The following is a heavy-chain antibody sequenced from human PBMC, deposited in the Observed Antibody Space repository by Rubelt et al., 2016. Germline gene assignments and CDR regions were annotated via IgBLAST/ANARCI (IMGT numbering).Heavy chain of an antibody. CDR3: ARGVPQRYYYYGMDV. J-gene: IGHJ6*02. Sequence: YYSGSTSYNPSLKSRVTISVDTSKNQFSLKLSSVTAADTAVYYCARGVPQRYYYYGMDVWGQGTTVTVSS. D-gene: IGHD1-1*01. V-gene: IGHV4-59*09. CDR2: YYSGST.